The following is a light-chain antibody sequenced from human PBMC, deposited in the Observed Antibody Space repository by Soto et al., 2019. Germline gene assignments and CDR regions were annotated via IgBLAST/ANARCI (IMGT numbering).Light chain of an antibody. V-gene: IGKV1-5*01. CDR1: QSISTF. CDR3: QQYDSYSWT. J-gene: IGKJ1*01. Sequence: DIQMTQPPSTLSASVGDRVTITCRASQSISTFFAWYQQKPGQAPRLLIFDASSLKTGVPSRFSGSGSGTEFSLTISSLQPDDLATYYCQQYDSYSWTFGQGTKVDIK. CDR2: DAS.